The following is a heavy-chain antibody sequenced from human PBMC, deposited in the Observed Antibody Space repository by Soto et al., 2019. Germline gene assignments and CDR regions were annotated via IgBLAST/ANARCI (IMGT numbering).Heavy chain of an antibody. Sequence: ASVKVSCKVSGYTLTELSMHWVRQAPGKGLEWMGGFDPEDGETIYAQKFQGRVTMTEDTSTDTAYMELSSLRSEDTAVHYCATDFPYCSGGSCYPYWGQGTLVTVSS. J-gene: IGHJ4*02. CDR2: FDPEDGET. CDR1: GYTLTELS. CDR3: ATDFPYCSGGSCYPY. D-gene: IGHD2-15*01. V-gene: IGHV1-24*01.